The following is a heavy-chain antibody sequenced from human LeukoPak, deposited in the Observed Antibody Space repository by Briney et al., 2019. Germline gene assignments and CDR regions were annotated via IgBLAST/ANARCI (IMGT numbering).Heavy chain of an antibody. CDR1: GFTFSSYG. CDR3: AKGRWGFDY. V-gene: IGHV3-23*01. CDR2: ITPNGGST. D-gene: IGHD3-16*01. Sequence: GGSLRLSCAASGFTFSSYGINWVRQAPGKGLEWVSGITPNGGSTYYADSVKGRFTISRDNSKNTLYLQMNSLKAEDTALYYCAKGRWGFDYWGQGTLVTVSS. J-gene: IGHJ4*02.